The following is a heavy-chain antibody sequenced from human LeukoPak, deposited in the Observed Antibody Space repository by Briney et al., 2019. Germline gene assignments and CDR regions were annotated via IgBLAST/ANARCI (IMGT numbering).Heavy chain of an antibody. Sequence: GGSLRLSCTASGFTFGDYAMSWVRQAPGKGLEWVGFIRSKAYGGTTEYAASVKGRFTISRDDSKSIAYLQMNSLKTEDTAVYYCTSTYCYDSSGYYFGYWGQGTLVTVSS. CDR1: GFTFGDYA. CDR2: IRSKAYGGTT. CDR3: TSTYCYDSSGYYFGY. V-gene: IGHV3-49*04. D-gene: IGHD3-22*01. J-gene: IGHJ4*02.